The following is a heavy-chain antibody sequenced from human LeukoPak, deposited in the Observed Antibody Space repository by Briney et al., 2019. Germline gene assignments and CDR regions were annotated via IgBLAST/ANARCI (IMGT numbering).Heavy chain of an antibody. D-gene: IGHD2-8*01. Sequence: SETLSLTCTVSGGSLSGYYWSWIRQPPGERLEWISYISTSGRTYCNPSLESRVTMSVDTSKNQFSVNLTSVTATDTAVYYCARLPNGPFDIWGQGTMVTVSS. CDR1: GGSLSGYY. CDR2: ISTSGRT. J-gene: IGHJ3*02. CDR3: ARLPNGPFDI. V-gene: IGHV4-4*09.